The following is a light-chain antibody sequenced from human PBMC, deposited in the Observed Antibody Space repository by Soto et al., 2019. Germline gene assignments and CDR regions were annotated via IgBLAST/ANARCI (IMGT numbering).Light chain of an antibody. V-gene: IGKV3-20*01. CDR3: QQYITSPPMYT. J-gene: IGKJ2*01. CDR1: QSVSSRY. CDR2: GAS. Sequence: ETVLTQSPGTLSLSPGERATLSCRASQSVSSRYLAWYQQKPGQAPRLLIYGASNSATGIPDRFSGSGSGTEFTLTISRLEPEDFAVDYCQQYITSPPMYTFGQGTKLEIK.